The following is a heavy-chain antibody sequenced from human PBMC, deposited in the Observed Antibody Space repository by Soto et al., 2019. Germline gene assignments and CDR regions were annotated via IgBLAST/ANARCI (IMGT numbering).Heavy chain of an antibody. Sequence: QVQLQESGPGLVKPSQTLSLTCTVSGGSISSGGYYWSWIRQHPGKGLEWIGYIYYGGGTYYSPSLKSRVSISVVTSKNQFSLKVSSGTAADTAVYFCARDLPNRSGYYYFDYWGQGTLVTVSS. CDR2: IYYGGGT. D-gene: IGHD6-19*01. CDR1: GGSISSGGYY. CDR3: ARDLPNRSGYYYFDY. V-gene: IGHV4-31*03. J-gene: IGHJ4*02.